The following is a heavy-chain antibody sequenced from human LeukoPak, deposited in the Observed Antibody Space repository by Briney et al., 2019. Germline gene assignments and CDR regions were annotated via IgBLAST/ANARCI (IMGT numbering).Heavy chain of an antibody. CDR3: AGSGSSWSGSLEYYFDY. Sequence: GGSLRLSCAASGFTFSSYAMHWVRQAPGKGLEWVAVISYDGSNKYYADSVKGRFTISRDNSKNTLYLQMNSLRAEDTAVYYCAGSGSSWSGSLEYYFDYWGQGTLVTVSS. CDR1: GFTFSSYA. CDR2: ISYDGSNK. V-gene: IGHV3-30-3*01. J-gene: IGHJ4*02. D-gene: IGHD6-13*01.